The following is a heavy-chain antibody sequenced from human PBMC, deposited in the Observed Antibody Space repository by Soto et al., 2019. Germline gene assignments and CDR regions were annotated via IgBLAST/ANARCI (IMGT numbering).Heavy chain of an antibody. CDR3: AKDRLYDYVWGSYRSDDY. CDR2: ISGSGGST. J-gene: IGHJ4*02. Sequence: EVQLLESGGGLVQPGGSLRLSCAASGFIFSSYAMSWVRQAPGKGLEWVSAISGSGGSTYYADSVKGRFTITRDNSKNTLYLQMNSLRAEDTTVYYCAKDRLYDYVWGSYRSDDYWGQGTLVTVSS. D-gene: IGHD3-16*02. CDR1: GFIFSSYA. V-gene: IGHV3-23*01.